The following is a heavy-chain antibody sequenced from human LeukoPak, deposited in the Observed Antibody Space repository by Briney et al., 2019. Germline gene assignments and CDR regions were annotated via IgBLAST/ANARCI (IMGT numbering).Heavy chain of an antibody. CDR3: AGRPTGYSSGYIH. D-gene: IGHD5-18*01. V-gene: IGHV3-23*01. J-gene: IGHJ4*02. Sequence: PGGSLRLSCAVSGFTFSGFWMSWSRQAPEKGLDWVXVISGSAHKIRYADSVKGRFTISRDNSENIVYLQMNNLRVEDTAVYYCAGRPTGYSSGYIHWGQGTLVTVSS. CDR1: GFTFSGFW. CDR2: ISGSAHKI.